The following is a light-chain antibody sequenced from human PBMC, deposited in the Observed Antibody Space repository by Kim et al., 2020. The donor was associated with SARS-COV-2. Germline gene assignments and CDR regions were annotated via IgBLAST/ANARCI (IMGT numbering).Light chain of an antibody. CDR2: KAS. CDR3: HQYNSYPYT. Sequence: DIQMTQSPSFLSASVGDRVTITCRASQSIKSWLAWYQQKPGKAPKLLIYKASYLESGVPSRFSGTESGTEFTLTISSLQPDDFATYYCHQYNSYPYTCGQETKLEIK. J-gene: IGKJ2*01. CDR1: QSIKSW. V-gene: IGKV1-5*03.